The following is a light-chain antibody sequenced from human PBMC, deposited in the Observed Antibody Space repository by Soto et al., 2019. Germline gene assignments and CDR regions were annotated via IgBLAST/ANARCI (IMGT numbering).Light chain of an antibody. J-gene: IGKJ4*01. CDR1: QSISSY. Sequence: DIQMTQSPSSLSASVGDRVTITCRARQSISSYLNWYQQKPGKAPKLLIYAASSLQSGVPSRFSGSGSGTEFTITISSLQPEDFATYYCQQSYSTPLLTFGGGTKVAIK. V-gene: IGKV1-39*01. CDR2: AAS. CDR3: QQSYSTPLLT.